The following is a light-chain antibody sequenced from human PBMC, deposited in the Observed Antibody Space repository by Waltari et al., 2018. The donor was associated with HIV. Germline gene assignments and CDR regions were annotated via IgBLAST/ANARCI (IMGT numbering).Light chain of an antibody. CDR3: QHYKSSFRT. CDR2: GAS. J-gene: IGKJ1*01. V-gene: IGKV1-5*03. Sequence: DIQLTQSPSTLSVSVGDSVTITCRARESICTFLVWYQQKPGKAPRFLIFGASSLQNGVPSRFIGGGSGTAFTLTISSLQPDDFATYYCQHYKSSFRTFGQGTRVEMK. CDR1: ESICTF.